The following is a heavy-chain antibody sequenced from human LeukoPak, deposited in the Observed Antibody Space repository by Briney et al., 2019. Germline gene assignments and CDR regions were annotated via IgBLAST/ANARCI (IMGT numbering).Heavy chain of an antibody. CDR3: ARDPITMVRGVIISWFDP. J-gene: IGHJ5*02. D-gene: IGHD3-10*01. CDR1: GFTFSSYG. CDR2: ISGSGGST. Sequence: GGSLRLSCAASGFTFSSYGMSWVRQAPGKGLEWVSAISGSGGSTYYADSVKGRFTISRDNSKNTLYLQMNSLRAEDTAVYYCARDPITMVRGVIISWFDPWGQGTLVTVSS. V-gene: IGHV3-23*01.